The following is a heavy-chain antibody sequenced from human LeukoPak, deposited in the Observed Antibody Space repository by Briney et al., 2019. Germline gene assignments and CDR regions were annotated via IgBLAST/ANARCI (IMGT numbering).Heavy chain of an antibody. CDR1: GGSISSSYYY. V-gene: IGHV4-39*01. J-gene: IGHJ4*02. CDR2: IYYSGST. CDR3: ARRGYYYDTHGYYYFDY. Sequence: PSETLSLTCTVSGGSISSSYYYWGWIRQPPGKGLEWIGNIYYSGSTYYNPSLKSRVTISADTSKHQFSLKLTSVTAADTAVYYCARRGYYYDTHGYYYFDYWGQGTLVTVSS. D-gene: IGHD3-22*01.